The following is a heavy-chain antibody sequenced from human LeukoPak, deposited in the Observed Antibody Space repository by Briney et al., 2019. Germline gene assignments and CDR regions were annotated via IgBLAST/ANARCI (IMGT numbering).Heavy chain of an antibody. CDR2: ISYDGSNK. CDR1: GFTFSSYG. CDR3: ARDLHEYYFDY. V-gene: IGHV3-30*03. Sequence: GGSLRLSCAASGFTFSSYGMHWVRQAPGKGLEWVAVISYDGSNKYYADSVKGRFTISRDNSKNTLYLQMNSLRAEDTALYYCARDLHEYYFDYWGQGTLVTVSS. J-gene: IGHJ4*02.